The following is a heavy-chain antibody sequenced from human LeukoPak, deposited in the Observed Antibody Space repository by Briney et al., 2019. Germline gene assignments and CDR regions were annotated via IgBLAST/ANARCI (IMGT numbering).Heavy chain of an antibody. CDR3: ARVLPSPGVTGAYYYYMDV. J-gene: IGHJ6*03. CDR1: GGSISSGSYY. V-gene: IGHV4-61*02. Sequence: SQTLSLTCTVSGGSISSGSYYWSWIRQPAGKGLEWIGRIYTSGSTNYNPSLKSRVTISVDTSKNQFSLKLSSVTAADTAVYYCARVLPSPGVTGAYYYYMDVWGKGTTVTVSS. CDR2: IYTSGST. D-gene: IGHD1-14*01.